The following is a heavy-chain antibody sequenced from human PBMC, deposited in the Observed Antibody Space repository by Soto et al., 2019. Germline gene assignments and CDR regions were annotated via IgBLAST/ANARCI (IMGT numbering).Heavy chain of an antibody. Sequence: QVQLQESGPGLVEPSQTLSLTCTVSGGSISGEGYYWSWIRQYSGRGLEWIGYIHYSGSTYYNPSLNRRVTMSVDTSKTQFFLKLNSMTAADTAVYYCARAWTAEAGWANWFDRWGQGTLVIVSS. D-gene: IGHD6-13*01. V-gene: IGHV4-31*03. CDR3: ARAWTAEAGWANWFDR. CDR2: IHYSGST. CDR1: GGSISGEGYY. J-gene: IGHJ5*02.